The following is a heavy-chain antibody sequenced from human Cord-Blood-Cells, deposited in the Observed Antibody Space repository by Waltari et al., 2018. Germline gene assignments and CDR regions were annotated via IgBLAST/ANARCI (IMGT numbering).Heavy chain of an antibody. D-gene: IGHD2-15*01. Sequence: QVQLVQSGAAVKKPGSSVQVSCKAPGGPCSSYAISWVRPAPGQGLEWLGGIITIWGTANYAQKFQGRVTITADKSTSTAYMELSSLRSEDTAVYYCARGSWYYYYYGMDVWGQGTTVTVSS. V-gene: IGHV1-69*06. CDR2: IITIWGTA. CDR3: ARGSWYYYYYGMDV. J-gene: IGHJ6*02. CDR1: GGPCSSYA.